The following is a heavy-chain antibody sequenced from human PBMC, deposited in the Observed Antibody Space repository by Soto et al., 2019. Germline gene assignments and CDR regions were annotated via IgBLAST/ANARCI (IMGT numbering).Heavy chain of an antibody. V-gene: IGHV4-59*12. CDR2: ISDGGST. CDR3: ARGRYCSSTSCYTKYYYYYGMDV. J-gene: IGHJ6*02. Sequence: PSETLSLTCNVSGGSIYTYYWNWIRQSPGKGLEWIGYISDGGSTNYNPSLKSRVTISVDTSKNQFSLKLSSVTAADTAVYYCARGRYCSSTSCYTKYYYYYGMDVWGQGTTVTVSS. CDR1: GGSIYTYY. D-gene: IGHD2-2*02.